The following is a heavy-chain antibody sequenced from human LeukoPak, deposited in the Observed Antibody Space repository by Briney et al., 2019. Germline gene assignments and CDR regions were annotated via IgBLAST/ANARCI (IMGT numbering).Heavy chain of an antibody. CDR2: IIPIFGTA. CDR1: GGTFSSYA. Sequence: ASVKVSCKASGGTFSSYAISWVRQAPGQGLEWMGGIIPIFGTANYAQKFQGRVTITADESTSTAYMELSSLRSEDTAVYYCARGLELAVAGSFGNWFDPWGQGTLVTVSS. J-gene: IGHJ5*02. CDR3: ARGLELAVAGSFGNWFDP. V-gene: IGHV1-69*13. D-gene: IGHD6-19*01.